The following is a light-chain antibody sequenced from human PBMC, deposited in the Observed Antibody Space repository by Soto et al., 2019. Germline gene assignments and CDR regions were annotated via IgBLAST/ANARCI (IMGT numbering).Light chain of an antibody. CDR2: GVT. Sequence: QSALAQRASVSGSPGQSLTISCTGTTSDIGFYDYVSWYQQYPGKAPKLLIYGVTIRPSGISNRFSGSKSGSTASLTISGLRDEDEADYYCSSYATSYVEVFRSGNKVTVL. CDR3: SSYATSYVEV. V-gene: IGLV2-14*01. CDR1: TSDIGFYDY. J-gene: IGLJ1*01.